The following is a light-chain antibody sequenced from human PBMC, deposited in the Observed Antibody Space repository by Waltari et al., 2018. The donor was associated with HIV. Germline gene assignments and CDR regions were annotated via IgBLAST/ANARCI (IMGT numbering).Light chain of an antibody. V-gene: IGLV2-14*03. CDR2: GVN. Sequence: HSALTQPASVSGSPGQSISISCTGTSRDIGLYNYVSWYQQYPGKAPQGLIYGVNSRPLGISFRFSGSKSGNTASLTISGLQAEDEADYYCSSYTANETLVFGGGTKLTVL. CDR3: SSYTANETLV. CDR1: SRDIGLYNY. J-gene: IGLJ2*01.